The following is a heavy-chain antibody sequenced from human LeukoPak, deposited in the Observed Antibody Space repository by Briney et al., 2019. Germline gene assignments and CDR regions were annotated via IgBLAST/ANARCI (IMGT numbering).Heavy chain of an antibody. CDR2: ISGSGGST. V-gene: IGHV3-23*01. CDR3: AKDGLGMNY. D-gene: IGHD3-16*01. Sequence: GGSLRLSCAASGFTVSSNYMSWVRQAPGKGLEWVSAISGSGGSTYYADSVKGRFTISRDNSKNTLYLQMNSLRAEDTAVYYCAKDGLGMNYWGQRTLVTVSP. CDR1: GFTVSSNY. J-gene: IGHJ4*02.